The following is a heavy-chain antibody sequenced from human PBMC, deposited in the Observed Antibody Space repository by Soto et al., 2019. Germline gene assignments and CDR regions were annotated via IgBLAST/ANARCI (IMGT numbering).Heavy chain of an antibody. Sequence: QLQLQESGPGLVKPSQTLSLACTVSGGSFSSGGYYWSWIRQLPGKGLEWIGYIYYSGSTYYNPSLKSRFTISLDTSKNQFSLKLSSVTAADTAVYYCARATSFSGHHGYWGQGTLVNVSS. CDR1: GGSFSSGGYY. V-gene: IGHV4-31*03. CDR2: IYYSGST. CDR3: ARATSFSGHHGY. J-gene: IGHJ4*02. D-gene: IGHD2-8*02.